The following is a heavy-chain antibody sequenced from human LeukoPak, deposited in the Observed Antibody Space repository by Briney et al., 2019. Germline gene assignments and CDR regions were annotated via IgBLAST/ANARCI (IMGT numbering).Heavy chain of an antibody. CDR3: ARGGQLWFGEVDY. Sequence: PGGSLRLSCAASGFTFSSYGMHWVRQAPGKGLEWVAAIWYDGSNKYYADSVKGRFTISRDNSKNTLYLQMNSLRAEDTAVYYCARGGQLWFGEVDYWGQGTLVTVSS. V-gene: IGHV3-33*01. J-gene: IGHJ4*02. D-gene: IGHD3-10*01. CDR2: IWYDGSNK. CDR1: GFTFSSYG.